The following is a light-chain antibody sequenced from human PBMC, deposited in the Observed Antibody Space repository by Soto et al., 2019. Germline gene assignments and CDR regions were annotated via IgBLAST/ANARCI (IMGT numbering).Light chain of an antibody. Sequence: QSALTQPASVSGSPGQSITISCTGSTTDLGAYDYVSWYQQHPGKAPKLLIYEVTKRPSGVPDRFSGSRSGNTASLTVSGLQAEDEADYYCSSYAGSNNIVFGTGTKVTVL. V-gene: IGLV2-8*01. CDR2: EVT. J-gene: IGLJ1*01. CDR1: TTDLGAYDY. CDR3: SSYAGSNNIV.